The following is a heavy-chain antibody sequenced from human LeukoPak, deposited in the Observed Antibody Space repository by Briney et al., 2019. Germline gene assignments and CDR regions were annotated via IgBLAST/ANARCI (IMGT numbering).Heavy chain of an antibody. CDR2: ISYTGTT. CDR1: GGSINGYS. Sequence: KASETLTLTCSVSGGSINGYSWTWIRQPPGMRLEWVGHISYTGTTNYNPSLTTRVAISVDTSKNQFSLKLTSVTAADTGMYFCARLRGNWNSPGRDYWGQGTLVTVSS. D-gene: IGHD3-10*01. J-gene: IGHJ4*02. CDR3: ARLRGNWNSPGRDY. V-gene: IGHV4-59*08.